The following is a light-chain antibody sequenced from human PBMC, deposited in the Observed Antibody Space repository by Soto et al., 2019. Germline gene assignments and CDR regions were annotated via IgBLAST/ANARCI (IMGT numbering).Light chain of an antibody. V-gene: IGKV1-5*01. CDR3: QQYNSYPRT. CDR1: QSISSW. CDR2: DDS. Sequence: DIQMTQSPSTLSASVGDRVTITSRASQSISSWLAWYQQKPGKAPKLLIYDDSSLESGVPSRFSGSGSGTQFTLTIRILQPDDFATYYSQQYNSYPRTFGQGTKVEIK. J-gene: IGKJ1*01.